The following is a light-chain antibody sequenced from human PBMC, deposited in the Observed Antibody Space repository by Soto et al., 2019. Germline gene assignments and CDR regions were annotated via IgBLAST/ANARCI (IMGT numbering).Light chain of an antibody. CDR3: QQSYSTPLT. Sequence: DIQMTQSLSSLSASVGDTVTITCRASQSISSYLNWYQQKPGKAPKLMIYAASSLQSGVPSRFSGSGSGTDFTLTISSLQPEDFATYYCQQSYSTPLTFGGGTKVDIK. CDR1: QSISSY. V-gene: IGKV1-39*01. CDR2: AAS. J-gene: IGKJ4*01.